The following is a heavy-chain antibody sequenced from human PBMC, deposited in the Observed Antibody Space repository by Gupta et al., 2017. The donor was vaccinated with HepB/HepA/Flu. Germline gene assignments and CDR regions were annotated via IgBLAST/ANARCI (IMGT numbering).Heavy chain of an antibody. CDR1: EFTFKAYA. D-gene: IGHD2-21*01. J-gene: IGHJ4*02. CDR2: ITNTGGDT. Sequence: EVQLLESGGAFIQPGGSLRLSCVASEFTFKAYAMSWVRQAPGKGLEWISAITNTGGDTYPADSVKGRFTISRDNSKNTLYLEMNSLRAEDTAAYYCVKGSRASRPYYFDYWGQGTLVTVSS. CDR3: VKGSRASRPYYFDY. V-gene: IGHV3-23*01.